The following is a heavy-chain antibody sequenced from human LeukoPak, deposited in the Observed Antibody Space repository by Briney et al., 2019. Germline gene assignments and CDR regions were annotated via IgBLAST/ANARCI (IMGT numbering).Heavy chain of an antibody. D-gene: IGHD3-3*01. Sequence: GASVKVSCKSSGYTFTSYAINRVRQAPGQGMEWMGCITTNTGNTTYDQGFTGRFVFSLDTSVSTAYLQISSLEAEDTDVYYCARNSSVGVIWYWGQGTLVTVSS. CDR1: GYTFTSYA. CDR3: ARNSSVGVIWY. J-gene: IGHJ4*02. CDR2: ITTNTGNT. V-gene: IGHV7-4-1*02.